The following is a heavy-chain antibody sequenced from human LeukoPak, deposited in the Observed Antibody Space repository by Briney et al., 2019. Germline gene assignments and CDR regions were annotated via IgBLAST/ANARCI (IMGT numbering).Heavy chain of an antibody. CDR1: GGSLSSYY. CDR2: IYYSGST. J-gene: IGHJ4*02. V-gene: IGHV4-59*01. D-gene: IGHD6-19*01. CDR3: ARDWSSSGWYDY. Sequence: PSETLSLTCTVSGGSLSSYYWSWIRQPPGKGLEWIGYIYYSGSTNYNPSLKSRVTISVDASKNQFSLKLSSVTAADTAVYYCARDWSSSGWYDYWGQGTLVTVSS.